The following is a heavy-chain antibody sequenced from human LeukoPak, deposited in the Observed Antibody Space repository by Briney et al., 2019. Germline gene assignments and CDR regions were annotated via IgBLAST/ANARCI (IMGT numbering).Heavy chain of an antibody. V-gene: IGHV1-69*13. CDR1: GGTFSSYA. CDR2: IIPIFGTA. Sequence: SVKVSCKASGGTFSSYAISWVRQAPGQGLEWMGGIIPIFGTANYAQKFQGRVTITADESTSTAYMELSSLRSEDTAVYYCARFGRQQLVLTYYYYGMDVWGQGTTVTVSS. J-gene: IGHJ6*02. CDR3: ARFGRQQLVLTYYYYGMDV. D-gene: IGHD6-13*01.